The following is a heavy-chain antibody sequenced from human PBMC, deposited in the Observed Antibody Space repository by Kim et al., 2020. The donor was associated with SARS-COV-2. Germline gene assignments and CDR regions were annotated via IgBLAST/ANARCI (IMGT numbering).Heavy chain of an antibody. CDR3: TREINLYTETYPDS. CDR1: GFTFNKHY. V-gene: IGHV3-11*05. Sequence: GGSLTLSCAASGFTFNKHYMSWFRQTPGKGLEWISYISSTSSYIDYADSVRGRFNISRDNAKSSLFLQMNSLTTEDTAIYYCTREINLYTETYPDSWGQGVLVTVSS. J-gene: IGHJ4*02. D-gene: IGHD2-8*01. CDR2: ISSTSSYI.